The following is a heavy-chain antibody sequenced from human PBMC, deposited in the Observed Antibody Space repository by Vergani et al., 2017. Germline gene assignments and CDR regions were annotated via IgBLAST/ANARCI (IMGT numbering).Heavy chain of an antibody. V-gene: IGHV1-18*01. CDR2: ISAYNGNT. CDR1: GYTFTSYG. Sequence: VQLVQSGAAVKKPGASVKVSCKSSGYTFTSYGISWVRQAPGQGLGWMGWISAYNGNTNYAQKFQGRVTMTRDTSISTAYMELSRMISDDTAVYYCALRRFLAYGMDVWGQGTTVTVSS. J-gene: IGHJ6*02. D-gene: IGHD3-3*01. CDR3: ALRRFLAYGMDV.